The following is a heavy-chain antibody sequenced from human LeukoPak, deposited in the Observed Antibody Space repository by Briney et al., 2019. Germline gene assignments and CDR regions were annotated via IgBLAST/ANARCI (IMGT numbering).Heavy chain of an antibody. V-gene: IGHV3-23*01. CDR1: GFRFNNHA. D-gene: IGHD2-21*01. Sequence: GGSLRLSCAASGFRFNNHAMTWVRQAPGKGLEWVSGISGSGDATYLADSVKGRFSISRDNSKNTLYLQMDSLRAEDTAIYYCAKSNGGGCFDSWGQGALVTVSS. CDR2: ISGSGDAT. CDR3: AKSNGGGCFDS. J-gene: IGHJ4*02.